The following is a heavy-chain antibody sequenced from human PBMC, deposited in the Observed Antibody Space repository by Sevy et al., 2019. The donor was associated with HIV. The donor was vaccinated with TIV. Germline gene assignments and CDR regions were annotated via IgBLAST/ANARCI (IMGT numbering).Heavy chain of an antibody. CDR3: AGALDYGLDY. J-gene: IGHJ4*02. D-gene: IGHD4-17*01. V-gene: IGHV3-23*01. Sequence: GGSLRLSCAASGFTFSSYAMSWVRQAPGKGLEWVSAISGSGGCTYYADSVKGRFTMSRDNSKNTLSLQMNSLRAEDTAVYYCAGALDYGLDYWGQGTLVTVSS. CDR1: GFTFSSYA. CDR2: ISGSGGCT.